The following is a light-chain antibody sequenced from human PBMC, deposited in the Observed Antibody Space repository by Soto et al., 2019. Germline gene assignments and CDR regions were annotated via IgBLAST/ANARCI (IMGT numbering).Light chain of an antibody. V-gene: IGKV2-24*01. CDR1: QSLVDRQGKTY. CDR3: MQATYFPYT. J-gene: IGKJ2*01. Sequence: DIVMTQTPLSSPVTLGQTASISCRSSQSLVDRQGKTYLSWLHQRPGQPPRLLIHRVFNRFSGVPDRFSGSGAVTDFTLTISRVEAEDVGVYYCMQATYFPYTVGQGTKLEIK. CDR2: RVF.